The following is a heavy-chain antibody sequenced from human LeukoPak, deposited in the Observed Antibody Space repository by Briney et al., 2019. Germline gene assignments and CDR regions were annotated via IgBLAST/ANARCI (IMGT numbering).Heavy chain of an antibody. J-gene: IGHJ6*03. CDR2: IYYSGST. V-gene: IGHV4-59*01. Sequence: PSETLSLTCTVSGGSISSYYWSWIRQPPGKGLEWIGYIYYSGSTNYNPSLKSRVTISVDTSKNQFSLKLSSVTAADTAVYYCARDRGGYFPHYYYMDVWGKGTTVTVSS. CDR3: ARDRGGYFPHYYYMDV. D-gene: IGHD2/OR15-2a*01. CDR1: GGSISSYY.